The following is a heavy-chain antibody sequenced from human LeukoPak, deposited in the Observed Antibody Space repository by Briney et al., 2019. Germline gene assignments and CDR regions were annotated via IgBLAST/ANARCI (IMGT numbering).Heavy chain of an antibody. D-gene: IGHD3-3*01. J-gene: IGHJ4*02. Sequence: ASVKVSCKASGYTFTSYAMHWARQAPGQRLEWMGWINAGNGNTKYSQKFQGRVTITRDTSASTAYMELSSLRSEDTAVYYCARSSFWSGYYYFDYWGQGTLVTVSS. V-gene: IGHV1-3*01. CDR3: ARSSFWSGYYYFDY. CDR2: INAGNGNT. CDR1: GYTFTSYA.